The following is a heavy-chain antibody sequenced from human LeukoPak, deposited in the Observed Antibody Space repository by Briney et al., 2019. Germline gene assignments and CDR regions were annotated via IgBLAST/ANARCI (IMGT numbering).Heavy chain of an antibody. CDR2: ISYDGSNK. CDR1: GFTFSSYA. D-gene: IGHD3-10*01. V-gene: IGHV3-30*04. CDR3: ARDRSYGSGSYSPLRY. J-gene: IGHJ4*02. Sequence: GGSLRLSCAASGFTFSSYAMHWVRQAPGKGLEWVAVISYDGSNKYYADSVKGRFTISRDNSKNTLYLQMNSLRAEDTAVCYCARDRSYGSGSYSPLRYWGQGTLVTVSS.